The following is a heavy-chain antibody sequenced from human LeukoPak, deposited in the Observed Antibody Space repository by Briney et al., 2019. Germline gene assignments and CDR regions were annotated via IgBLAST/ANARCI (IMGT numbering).Heavy chain of an antibody. CDR2: IYHSGST. CDR3: ARIMGRGYCISTSCRGDWFDP. J-gene: IGHJ5*02. V-gene: IGHV4-4*02. D-gene: IGHD2-2*01. Sequence: SGTLSLTCAVSGGSISGSNWWSWVRQPPGKGLELIGEIYHSGSTNYNPSLKSRITISVDKSKNQFSLKLSSVTAADTAVYYCARIMGRGYCISTSCRGDWFDPWGQGTLVTVSS. CDR1: GGSISGSNW.